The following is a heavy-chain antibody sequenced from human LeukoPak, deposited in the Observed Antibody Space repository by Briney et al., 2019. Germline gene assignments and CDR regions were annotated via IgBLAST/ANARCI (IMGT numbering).Heavy chain of an antibody. CDR3: ARKNGLDY. J-gene: IGHJ4*02. CDR2: IKGDGSEK. V-gene: IGHV3-7*01. Sequence: PGGSLRLSCAASGFTFSSYAMHWVRQAPGEGLEWVANIKGDGSEKYYVDSVKGRFTISRGNAKNSLYLQMNSLRAEDTAVYYCARKNGLDYWGQGTLVTVSS. D-gene: IGHD2-8*01. CDR1: GFTFSSYA.